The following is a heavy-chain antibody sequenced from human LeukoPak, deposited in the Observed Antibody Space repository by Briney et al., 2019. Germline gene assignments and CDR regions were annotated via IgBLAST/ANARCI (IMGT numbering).Heavy chain of an antibody. CDR1: GFMFSRYS. J-gene: IGHJ4*02. CDR2: ISGSSTSI. D-gene: IGHD3-9*01. V-gene: IGHV3-48*01. Sequence: GGSLRLSCAASGFMFSRYSMNWDRQAPGKGLEWVSYISGSSTSIFYVDSVKGRFTITRDNAKNSLYLQMNSLRAEDTAVYYCAREGLLNFDYWGQGTLVTVSS. CDR3: AREGLLNFDY.